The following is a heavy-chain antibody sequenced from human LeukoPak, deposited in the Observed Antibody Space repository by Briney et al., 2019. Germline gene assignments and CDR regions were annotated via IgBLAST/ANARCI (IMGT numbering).Heavy chain of an antibody. CDR3: ARGDYFASGSYSDS. V-gene: IGHV3-7*01. CDR1: GFTVSSNY. Sequence: SGGSLRLSCAASGFTVSSNYMSWVRQAPGKGLEWVANMKQDGSQKYYVDSVKGRFTISRDNVQNSLYLQMNSLRAEDAAVYYCARGDYFASGSYSDSWGQGILVTVSS. CDR2: MKQDGSQK. D-gene: IGHD3-10*01. J-gene: IGHJ4*02.